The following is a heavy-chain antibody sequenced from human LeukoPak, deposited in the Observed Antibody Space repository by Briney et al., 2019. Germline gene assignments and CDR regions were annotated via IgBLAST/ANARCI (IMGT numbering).Heavy chain of an antibody. Sequence: GGSLRLSCAASGFTFSSYGMSWVRQAPGKGLEWVSATSGSGGSTYYADSVKGRFTISRDNSKNTLYLQMNSLRAEDTAVYYCAKGVDPDTAMAYYFDYWGQGTLVTVSS. J-gene: IGHJ4*02. V-gene: IGHV3-23*01. CDR2: TSGSGGST. D-gene: IGHD5-18*01. CDR1: GFTFSSYG. CDR3: AKGVDPDTAMAYYFDY.